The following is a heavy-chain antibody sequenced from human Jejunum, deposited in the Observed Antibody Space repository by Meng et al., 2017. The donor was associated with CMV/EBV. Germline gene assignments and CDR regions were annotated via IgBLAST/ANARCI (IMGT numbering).Heavy chain of an antibody. D-gene: IGHD6-19*01. CDR3: AKVLRDSSGWYYLDY. J-gene: IGHJ4*02. V-gene: IGHV3-33*06. Sequence: GSTFKNYVIHWVRQAPGKGLEWVAVIWSDGSNKYYADSVKGRFTISRDNSKNTLYLQMNSLRAEDTAVYYCAKVLRDSSGWYYLDYWGQGTLVTVSS. CDR2: IWSDGSNK. CDR1: GSTFKNYV.